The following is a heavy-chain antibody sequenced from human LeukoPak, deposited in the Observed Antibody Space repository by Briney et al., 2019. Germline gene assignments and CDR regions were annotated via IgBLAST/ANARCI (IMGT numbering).Heavy chain of an antibody. V-gene: IGHV3-23*01. CDR1: GFTFSSYA. CDR3: AKDRPGYSYVDKGLFDH. J-gene: IGHJ4*02. CDR2: ISGSGGST. Sequence: GGSLRLSCAASGFTFSSYAMSWVRQAPGKGLEWVSAISGSGGSTYYADSVKGRFTISRDNSKNTLYLQMNSLTAEDTAVYYCAKDRPGYSYVDKGLFDHWGQGTLVTVSS. D-gene: IGHD5-18*01.